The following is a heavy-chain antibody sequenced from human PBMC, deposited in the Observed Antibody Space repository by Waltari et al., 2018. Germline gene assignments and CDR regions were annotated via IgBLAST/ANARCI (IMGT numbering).Heavy chain of an antibody. D-gene: IGHD2-15*01. V-gene: IGHV3-33*01. CDR1: GLPFDEFG. Sequence: QVQLVESGGGVVQPGKSLRLSCEASGLPFDEFGMHWVRQAPGKGLQWVAVIWYDGSIQHYAESVKGRFTISRDNAENILNLEMSGLRVEDTAVYYCARKKAGLLDAFDIWGQGTMVTVSS. CDR2: IWYDGSIQ. J-gene: IGHJ3*02. CDR3: ARKKAGLLDAFDI.